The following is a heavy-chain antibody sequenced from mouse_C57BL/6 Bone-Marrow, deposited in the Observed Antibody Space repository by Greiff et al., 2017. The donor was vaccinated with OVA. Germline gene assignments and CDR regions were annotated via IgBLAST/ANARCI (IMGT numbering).Heavy chain of an antibody. D-gene: IGHD1-1*01. Sequence: VKLMESGPGILQSSQTLSLTCSFSGFSLSTSGMGVSWIRQPSGKGLEWLAHIYWDDDKRYNPSLKSRLTISKDTSRNQVFLKITSVDTADTATYYCARALFITTVGRYFDVWGTGTTVTVSS. J-gene: IGHJ1*03. CDR1: GFSLSTSGMG. CDR2: IYWDDDK. V-gene: IGHV8-12*01. CDR3: ARALFITTVGRYFDV.